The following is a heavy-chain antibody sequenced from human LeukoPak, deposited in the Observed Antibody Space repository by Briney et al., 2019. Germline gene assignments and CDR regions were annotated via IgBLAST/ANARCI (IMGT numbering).Heavy chain of an antibody. V-gene: IGHV3-23*01. CDR3: AKTPQWLVDYFDY. D-gene: IGHD6-19*01. J-gene: IGHJ4*02. Sequence: GGSLRLSCAASGFTFSNAWMSWVRQAPGKGLEWVSAISGSGGSTYYADSVKGRFTISRDNSKNTLYLQMNSLRAEDTAVYYCAKTPQWLVDYFDYWGQGTLVTVSS. CDR1: GFTFSNAW. CDR2: ISGSGGST.